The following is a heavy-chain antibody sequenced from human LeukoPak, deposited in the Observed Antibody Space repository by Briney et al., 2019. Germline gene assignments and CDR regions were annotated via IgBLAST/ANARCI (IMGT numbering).Heavy chain of an antibody. J-gene: IGHJ4*02. Sequence: SVKVSCKASGGTFSSYAISWVRQAPGQGLEWMGRIIPILGIANYAQKFQGRVTITADKSTSTAYMELSSLRSEDTAVYYCARSFTFGGVANPPRRSPYYFDYWGQGTLVTVSS. D-gene: IGHD3-16*01. CDR3: ARSFTFGGVANPPRRSPYYFDY. CDR1: GGTFSSYA. CDR2: IIPILGIA. V-gene: IGHV1-69*04.